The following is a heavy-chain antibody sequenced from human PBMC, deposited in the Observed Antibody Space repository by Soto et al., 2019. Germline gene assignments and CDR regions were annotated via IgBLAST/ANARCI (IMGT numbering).Heavy chain of an antibody. CDR3: ARGLIAARVWYYYGMDV. J-gene: IGHJ6*02. CDR1: GGSISRYY. D-gene: IGHD6-6*01. CDR2: IYYSGST. Sequence: PSETLSLTCTVSGGSISRYYWSWIRQPPGKGLEWIGYIYYSGSTNYNPSLKSRVTISVDTSKNQFSLKLSSVTAADTAVYYCARGLIAARVWYYYGMDVWGQGTTVTVSS. V-gene: IGHV4-59*01.